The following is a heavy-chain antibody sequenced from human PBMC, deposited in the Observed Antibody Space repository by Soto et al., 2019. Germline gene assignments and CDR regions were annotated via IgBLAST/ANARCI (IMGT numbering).Heavy chain of an antibody. Sequence: SETLSLTCTVSGGSISSGDYYWSWIRQPPGKGLEWIGYIYYSGSTYYNPSLKSRVTISVDTSKNQFSLKLSSVTAADTAVYFCASIRFLEWLFIFDYFDYWGQGTLVTVSS. CDR3: ASIRFLEWLFIFDYFDY. J-gene: IGHJ4*02. CDR2: IYYSGST. D-gene: IGHD3-3*01. V-gene: IGHV4-30-4*01. CDR1: GGSISSGDYY.